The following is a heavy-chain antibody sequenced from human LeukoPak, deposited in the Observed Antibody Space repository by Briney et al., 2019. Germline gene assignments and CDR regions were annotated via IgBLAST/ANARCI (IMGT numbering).Heavy chain of an antibody. CDR1: GFTFSNYG. CDR3: ARAAYDLDGAFDI. Sequence: GGSLRLSCAASGFTFSNYGMSWVRQAPGKGLEWVSAISGSGGSTYYADSVKGRFTISRDNSKNTLYLQMNSLRAEDTAVYYCARAAYDLDGAFDIWGQGTMVTVSS. J-gene: IGHJ3*02. CDR2: ISGSGGST. V-gene: IGHV3-23*01. D-gene: IGHD3-3*01.